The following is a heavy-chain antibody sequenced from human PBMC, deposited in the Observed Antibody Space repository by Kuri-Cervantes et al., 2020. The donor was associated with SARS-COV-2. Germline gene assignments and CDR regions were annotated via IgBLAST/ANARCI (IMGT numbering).Heavy chain of an antibody. CDR3: ASRTPFYYDSSGHFDY. J-gene: IGHJ4*02. D-gene: IGHD3-22*01. Sequence: ASVKVSCKASGYTFTSYAMHWVRQAPGQRLEWMGWINAGNGNTKYSQKFQGRVTITRDTSASTAYMELSSLRSEDTAVYYCASRTPFYYDSSGHFDYWGQGTLVTVSS. CDR1: GYTFTSYA. V-gene: IGHV1-3*01. CDR2: INAGNGNT.